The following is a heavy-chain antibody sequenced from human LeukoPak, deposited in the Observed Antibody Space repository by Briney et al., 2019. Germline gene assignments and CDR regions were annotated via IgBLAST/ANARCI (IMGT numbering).Heavy chain of an antibody. CDR2: IYYSGST. D-gene: IGHD1-26*01. CDR3: ARSGGSSPLGAFDI. J-gene: IGHJ3*02. Sequence: SETLSLTCTVSGGSISSYYWSWIRQPPGKGLEWIGYIYYSGSTNYNPSLKSRVTISVDTSKNQFSLKLSSVTAADTAVYYCARSGGSSPLGAFDIWGQGTMVTVSS. V-gene: IGHV4-59*12. CDR1: GGSISSYY.